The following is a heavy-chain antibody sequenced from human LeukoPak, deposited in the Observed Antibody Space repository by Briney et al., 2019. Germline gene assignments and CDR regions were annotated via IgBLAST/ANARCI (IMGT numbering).Heavy chain of an antibody. D-gene: IGHD5-24*01. J-gene: IGHJ4*02. CDR3: ARDRAEGYFDY. CDR1: GFTFSSYW. V-gene: IGHV3-7*01. Sequence: GGPLRLSCAASGFTFSSYWMSWVRQAPGKGLEWVANIKQDGSQKYYVDSVKGRFSISRDNAKNSLYLQMNSLRAEDTAVYYCARDRAEGYFDYWGQGTLVTVSS. CDR2: IKQDGSQK.